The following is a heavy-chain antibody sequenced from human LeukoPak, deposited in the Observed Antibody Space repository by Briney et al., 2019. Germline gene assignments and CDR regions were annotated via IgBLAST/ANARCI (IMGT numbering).Heavy chain of an antibody. Sequence: SETLSLTCAVYGGSFSGYYWSWIRQPPGKGLEWIGEINHSGSTNYNPSLKSRVTISIDTSKSQFSLKLSSVTAADTAVYYCASDATRNAFDIWGQGTMVTVSS. CDR2: INHSGST. D-gene: IGHD5-12*01. CDR3: ASDATRNAFDI. V-gene: IGHV4-34*01. CDR1: GGSFSGYY. J-gene: IGHJ3*02.